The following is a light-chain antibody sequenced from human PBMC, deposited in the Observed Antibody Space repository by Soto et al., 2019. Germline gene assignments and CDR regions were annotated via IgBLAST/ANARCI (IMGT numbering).Light chain of an antibody. CDR2: EVS. J-gene: IGLJ3*02. CDR1: SSDVGGYNF. CDR3: SSYAGSNNLNWL. Sequence: QSVLTQPPSASGSPGQSVTVSCTGTSSDVGGYNFVSWYQQHPGEAPKLMIYEVSKRPSGVPDRFSGSKSGNTASLTVSGLQAEDEADYYCSSYAGSNNLNWLFGGGTTLTVL. V-gene: IGLV2-8*01.